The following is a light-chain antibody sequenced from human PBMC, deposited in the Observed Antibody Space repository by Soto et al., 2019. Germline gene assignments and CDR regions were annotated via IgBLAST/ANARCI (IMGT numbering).Light chain of an antibody. J-gene: IGKJ1*01. CDR1: QSVSSSY. Sequence: EIVLTQSPGTLSLSPGEIATLSCRASQSVSSSYLAWYQQKPGQAPRLLIYAASSRATGIQDRFSGSGSGTEFTLTIRRLEPEDFAVYYCQQYGSSETFGQGTKVDIK. CDR2: AAS. V-gene: IGKV3-20*01. CDR3: QQYGSSET.